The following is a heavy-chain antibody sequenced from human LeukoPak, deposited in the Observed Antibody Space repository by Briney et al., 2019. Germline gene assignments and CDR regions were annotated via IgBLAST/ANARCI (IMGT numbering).Heavy chain of an antibody. CDR2: IYSGGST. V-gene: IGHV3-53*01. CDR3: ARSSPGVGPT. D-gene: IGHD1-26*01. J-gene: IGHJ4*02. Sequence: PGGSLRLSCAASGFSVSSNYMSWVRQAPGKGLEWLSIIYSGGSTNYAASVRGRFTISRDNSKNTVYLQMESLRAEDTGVYYCARSSPGVGPTWGQGTLVTVSS. CDR1: GFSVSSNY.